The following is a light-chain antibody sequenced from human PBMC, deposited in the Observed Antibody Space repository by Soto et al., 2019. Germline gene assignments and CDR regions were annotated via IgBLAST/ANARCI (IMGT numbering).Light chain of an antibody. CDR2: DVS. CDR3: ISYTTSSTLYVV. V-gene: IGLV2-14*01. Sequence: QSVLTQPASVSGSPGQSITISCTGTSSDVGGYNYVSWYQQHPGKAPKLMIYDVSNRPSGVSSRFSGSKSGNTASLTISGLQAEDEADYYCISYTTSSTLYVVFGGGTKVTVL. J-gene: IGLJ2*01. CDR1: SSDVGGYNY.